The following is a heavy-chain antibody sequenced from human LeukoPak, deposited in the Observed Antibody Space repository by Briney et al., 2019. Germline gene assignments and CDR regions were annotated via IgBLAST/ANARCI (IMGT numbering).Heavy chain of an antibody. J-gene: IGHJ4*02. CDR1: RLSFSVSA. V-gene: IGHV3-49*04. Sequence: GGSLTHTCTFSRLSFSVSAGTGVRQAPGKGLEWIGCTRSKVYSGTTEYAASVKGRITISRDESKSIAYLQMDSLTTEDTAVYFCARGERDFDYWGQGTLVTVSS. CDR3: ARGERDFDY. CDR2: TRSKVYSGTT.